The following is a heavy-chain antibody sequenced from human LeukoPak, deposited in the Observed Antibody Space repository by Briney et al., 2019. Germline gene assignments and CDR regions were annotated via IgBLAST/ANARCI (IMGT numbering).Heavy chain of an antibody. Sequence: PGGSLRLSCAASGFTFSSYAMHWVRQAPGKGLEWVAIISYDGSNKYYADSVKGRLTISRDNSKNTLHLQMNSLRAEDTAVYYCATGATISPFDYWGQGALVTVSS. D-gene: IGHD5-24*01. CDR2: ISYDGSNK. CDR1: GFTFSSYA. CDR3: ATGATISPFDY. J-gene: IGHJ4*02. V-gene: IGHV3-30-3*01.